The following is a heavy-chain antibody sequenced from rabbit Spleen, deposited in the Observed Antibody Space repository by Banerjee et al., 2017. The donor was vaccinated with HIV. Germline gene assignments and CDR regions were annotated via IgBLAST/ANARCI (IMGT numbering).Heavy chain of an antibody. V-gene: IGHV1S45*01. CDR1: GFSFSSSYY. CDR2: IYTGASGST. Sequence: QEQLVESGGGLVQPEGSLALTCTASGFSFSSSYYMCWVRQAPGKGLEWIGCIYTGASGSTAYASWAKGRFTVSKTSSTTVTLQMTSLTAADTATYFCARDTGSSFSSYGMDLWGPGTLVTV. D-gene: IGHD8-1*01. CDR3: ARDTGSSFSSYGMDL. J-gene: IGHJ6*01.